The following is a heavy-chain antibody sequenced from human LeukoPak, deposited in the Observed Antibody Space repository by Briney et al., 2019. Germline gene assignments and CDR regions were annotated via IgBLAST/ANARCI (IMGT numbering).Heavy chain of an antibody. V-gene: IGHV3-48*01. CDR2: ISSSSRTI. J-gene: IGHJ3*02. CDR1: RFTFSSYS. Sequence: GGSLTLYCSASRFTFSSYSMNWLPQAPGKGLEWGSYISSSSRTIYYADSVKGRFTISRDNDKNSLYLQKNSLRAEDAAVYSCARVSSVTTTTQGAFDIWGQGTMVTVSS. CDR3: ARVSSVTTTTQGAFDI. D-gene: IGHD4-17*01.